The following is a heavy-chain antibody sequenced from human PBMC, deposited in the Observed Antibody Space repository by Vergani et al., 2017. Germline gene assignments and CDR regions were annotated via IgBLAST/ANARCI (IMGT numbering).Heavy chain of an antibody. CDR2: ISYDGTQK. D-gene: IGHD2-8*01. V-gene: IGHV3-30*03. J-gene: IGHJ6*02. CDR1: GFTSSYYG. Sequence: QVHLVESGGGVVQPGRSLRLSCVVSGFTSSYYGMHWVRQAPGKGLEWVAVISYDGTQKYYADSVKGRFTISRDNSKSTLYLQMNSLRTEDTAVYYCARDCTSGGCADNYGMDVWGQGATVTVSS. CDR3: ARDCTSGGCADNYGMDV.